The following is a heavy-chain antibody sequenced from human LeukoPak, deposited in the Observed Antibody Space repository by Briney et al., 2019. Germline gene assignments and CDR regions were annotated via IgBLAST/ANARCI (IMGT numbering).Heavy chain of an antibody. CDR1: GFTFSSYW. CDR2: IKQDGGET. CDR3: ARGRGSGNYRVAYFDY. Sequence: PGGSLRLSCAASGFTFSSYWMNWVRQAPGKELEWVANIKQDGGETYYADSVKGRFTISRDNAKNSVFLQMNSLRADDTAVYYCARGRGSGNYRVAYFDYWGQGTLVTVSS. D-gene: IGHD1-26*01. V-gene: IGHV3-7*03. J-gene: IGHJ4*02.